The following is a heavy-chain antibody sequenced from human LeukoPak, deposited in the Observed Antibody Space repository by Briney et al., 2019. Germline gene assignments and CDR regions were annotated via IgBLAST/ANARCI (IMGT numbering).Heavy chain of an antibody. J-gene: IGHJ5*02. D-gene: IGHD3-22*01. V-gene: IGHV3-9*01. CDR2: ISWNSGSI. CDR1: GSTFDDYA. Sequence: GRSLRLSCAASGSTFDDYAMHWVRQAPGKGLEWVSGISWNSGSIGYADSVKGRFTISRDNAKNSLYLQMNSLRAEDTALYYCAKDITSSGRGWFDPWGQGTLVTVSS. CDR3: AKDITSSGRGWFDP.